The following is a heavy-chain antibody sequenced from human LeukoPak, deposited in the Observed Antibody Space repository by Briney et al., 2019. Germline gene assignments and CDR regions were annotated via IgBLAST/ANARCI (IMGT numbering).Heavy chain of an antibody. CDR3: AREGINWFDP. Sequence: AASVKVSCKASGYTFTSYGISWVRQAPGQGLEWMGWISAYNGNTNYAQKFQGRVTMTRDTSISTAYMELSRLRSDDTAVYYCAREGINWFDPWGQGTLVTVSS. J-gene: IGHJ5*02. V-gene: IGHV1-18*01. CDR2: ISAYNGNT. CDR1: GYTFTSYG.